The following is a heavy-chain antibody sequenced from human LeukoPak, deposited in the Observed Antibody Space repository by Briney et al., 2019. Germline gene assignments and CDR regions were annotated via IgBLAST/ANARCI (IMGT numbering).Heavy chain of an antibody. J-gene: IGHJ5*02. CDR1: GGSISSGEYY. Sequence: PSETLSLTCTVSGGSISSGEYYWSWIRQPPGKGLEWIGYIYYSGSTYYNPSLKSRITISVDTSKNQFSLKLSSVTAADTAVYYCARRGYCSGGSCYSFNSWFDLWGQGTLVTVSS. D-gene: IGHD2-15*01. V-gene: IGHV4-30-4*01. CDR3: ARRGYCSGGSCYSFNSWFDL. CDR2: IYYSGST.